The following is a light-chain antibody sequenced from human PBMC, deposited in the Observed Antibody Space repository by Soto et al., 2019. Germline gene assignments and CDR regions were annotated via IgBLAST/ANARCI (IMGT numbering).Light chain of an antibody. Sequence: QSALTQPASVSASLGQPITISCTGTSSDVGAYNYVYWYQQHPGKAPKLIIYDVSNRPSGIPNRFSGSKSGNTASLTISGLQAEDAAYYYCNSYTRSSRYVFGNGTKGTVL. CDR2: DVS. V-gene: IGLV2-14*03. CDR1: SSDVGAYNY. J-gene: IGLJ1*01. CDR3: NSYTRSSRYV.